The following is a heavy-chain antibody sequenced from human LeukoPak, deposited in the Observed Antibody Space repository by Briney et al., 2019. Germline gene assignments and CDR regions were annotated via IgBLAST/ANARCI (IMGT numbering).Heavy chain of an antibody. CDR1: GGFISSYY. CDR3: ARVSPVAGDGYYYYGMDV. Sequence: SETLSLTCTVSGGFISSYYWSWIRQPPGKGLEWIGYIYYSGSTNYNPSLKSRVTISVDTSKNQFSLKLSSVTAADTAVYYCARVSPVAGDGYYYYGMDVWGQGTTVTVSS. CDR2: IYYSGST. J-gene: IGHJ6*02. V-gene: IGHV4-59*01. D-gene: IGHD6-19*01.